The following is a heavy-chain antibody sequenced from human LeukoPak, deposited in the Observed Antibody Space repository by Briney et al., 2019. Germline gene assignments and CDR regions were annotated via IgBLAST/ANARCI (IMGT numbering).Heavy chain of an antibody. J-gene: IGHJ4*02. D-gene: IGHD5-18*01. CDR1: GFTFSSYA. Sequence: GGSLRLSCSASGFTFSSYAMIWLRQPAGKGREWVSAISGSGGSTYYADSVKGRFTISRDNSKNTLYLQMHSLKAEDTAVYYCAKDQLWISFDYWGQGTLVTVSS. V-gene: IGHV3-23*01. CDR3: AKDQLWISFDY. CDR2: ISGSGGST.